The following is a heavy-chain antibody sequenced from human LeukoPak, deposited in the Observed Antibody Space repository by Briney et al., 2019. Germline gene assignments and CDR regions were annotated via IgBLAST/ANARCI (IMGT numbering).Heavy chain of an antibody. CDR1: GGSISDYY. CDR2: ISTSGNT. Sequence: SETLSLTCTVSGGSISDYYWSWIRQPAGKGLEWIGRISTSGNTDYDSSLRSRVTISVDESQNQFSLNLSSVTAADTAVYYCARGRVCSNGVCPYYYYYYMDVWGKGTTVTVSS. D-gene: IGHD2-8*01. V-gene: IGHV4-4*07. CDR3: ARGRVCSNGVCPYYYYYYMDV. J-gene: IGHJ6*03.